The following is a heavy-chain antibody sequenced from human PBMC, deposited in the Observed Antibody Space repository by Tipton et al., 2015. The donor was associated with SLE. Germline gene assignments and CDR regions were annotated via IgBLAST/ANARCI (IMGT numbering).Heavy chain of an antibody. V-gene: IGHV4-59*12. CDR1: GGSISSYY. Sequence: TLSLTCTVSGGSISSYYWSWIRQPPGKGLEWIGSIYYSGSTYYNPSLKSRVTISVDTSKNQFSLKLSSVTAADTAVYYCARDFKGIVADYFDYWGQGTLVTVSS. J-gene: IGHJ4*02. D-gene: IGHD1-26*01. CDR3: ARDFKGIVADYFDY. CDR2: IYYSGST.